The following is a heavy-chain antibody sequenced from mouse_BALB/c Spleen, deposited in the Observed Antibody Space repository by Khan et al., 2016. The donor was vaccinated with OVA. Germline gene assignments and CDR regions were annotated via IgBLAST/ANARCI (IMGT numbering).Heavy chain of an antibody. CDR3: ARENYSGRGSDAMDY. J-gene: IGHJ4*01. CDR1: GYTFTSYW. Sequence: DLVKPGASVKLSCKASGYTFTSYWINWINQRPGQGLEWIGRIGPGSGNAYYNDMFKGKATLTVDTSSNPAYIQLSSLSSEDSAVYFCARENYSGRGSDAMDYWGQGALVTVSA. V-gene: IGHV1S41*01. D-gene: IGHD1-1*01. CDR2: IGPGSGNA.